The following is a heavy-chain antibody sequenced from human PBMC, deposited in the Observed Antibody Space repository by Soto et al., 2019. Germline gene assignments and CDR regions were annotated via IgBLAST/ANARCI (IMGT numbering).Heavy chain of an antibody. D-gene: IGHD6-13*01. CDR3: ARGKRGSSWYRGEEKYYYYGMDV. V-gene: IGHV4-34*01. CDR1: GESFNGYY. J-gene: IGHJ6*02. CDR2: IHHSGST. Sequence: SETLSLTCTAYGESFNGYYWSWIRQPPGKGLEWIGEIHHSGSTNYNPSLKSRVTFSIDTSKRQFSLKVRSVAAADTAVYYCARGKRGSSWYRGEEKYYYYGMDVWGQGTPVTVSS.